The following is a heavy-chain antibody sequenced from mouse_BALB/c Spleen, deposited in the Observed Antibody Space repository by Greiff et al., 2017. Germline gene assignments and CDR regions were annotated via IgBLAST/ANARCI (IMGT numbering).Heavy chain of an antibody. J-gene: IGHJ2*01. D-gene: IGHD1-1*01. CDR1: GYTFTSYY. V-gene: IGHV1S56*01. Sequence: QVQLKQSGPELVKPGASVRISCKASGYTFTSYYIHWVKQRPGQGLEWIGWIYPGNVNTKYNEKFKGKATLTADKSSSTAYMQLSSLTSEDSAVYFCARGEGYYGYWGQGTTLTVSS. CDR3: ARGEGYYGY. CDR2: IYPGNVNT.